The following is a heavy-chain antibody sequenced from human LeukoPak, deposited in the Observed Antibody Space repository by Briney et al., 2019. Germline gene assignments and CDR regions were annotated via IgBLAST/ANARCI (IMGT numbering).Heavy chain of an antibody. CDR2: IYHSGST. J-gene: IGHJ4*02. D-gene: IGHD1-26*01. CDR1: GYSISSGNY. Sequence: SETLSLTCTVSGYSISSGNYWDWIRQPPGKGLEWIGSIYHSGSTYYNPSLKSRVTISVDTSKNQFSLKLSSVTAADTAVYYCATTTIRLGYWGQGTLVTVSS. CDR3: ATTTIRLGY. V-gene: IGHV4-38-2*02.